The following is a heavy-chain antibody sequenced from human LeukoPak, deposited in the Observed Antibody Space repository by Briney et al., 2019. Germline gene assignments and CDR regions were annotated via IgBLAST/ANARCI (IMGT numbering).Heavy chain of an antibody. V-gene: IGHV1-8*01. J-gene: IGHJ5*02. D-gene: IGHD2-2*01. CDR3: ASLGYCSSTSCPDNWFDP. Sequence: ASVKVSCKASGYTFTSYDTNWVRQATGQGLEWMGWMNPNSGNTGYAQKFQGRVTMTRNTSISTAYMELSSLRSEDTAVYYCASLGYCSSTSCPDNWFDPWGKGTLVTVSS. CDR1: GYTFTSYD. CDR2: MNPNSGNT.